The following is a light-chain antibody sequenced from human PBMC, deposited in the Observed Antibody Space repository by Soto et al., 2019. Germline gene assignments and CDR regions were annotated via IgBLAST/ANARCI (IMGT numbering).Light chain of an antibody. J-gene: IGLJ1*01. V-gene: IGLV1-40*01. Sequence: QSVLTQPPSVSGAPGQRVTISCTGSSSNIGAGYDVHWYQQLPGTAPKLLIYGNSNRPSGVPDRFSGSKSGTSASLAITGLQAEDEAEYYCQSYDSSRSGSYVFGTGTKLTVL. CDR1: SSNIGAGYD. CDR3: QSYDSSRSGSYV. CDR2: GNS.